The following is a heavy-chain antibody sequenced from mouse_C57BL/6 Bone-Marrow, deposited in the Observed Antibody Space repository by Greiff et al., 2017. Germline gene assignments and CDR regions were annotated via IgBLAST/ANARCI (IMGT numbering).Heavy chain of an antibody. CDR1: GYTFTSYG. D-gene: IGHD2-4*01. CDR3: ARDDYDGVYFDY. J-gene: IGHJ2*01. V-gene: IGHV1-81*01. CDR2: IYPRSGNT. Sequence: VQLQQSGAELVRPGASVKLSCKASGYTFTSYGISWVKQRTGQGLEWIGEIYPRSGNTYYNEKFKGKATLTADKSSSTAYMELRSLTSEDSAVYFCARDDYDGVYFDYWGQGTTLTVSS.